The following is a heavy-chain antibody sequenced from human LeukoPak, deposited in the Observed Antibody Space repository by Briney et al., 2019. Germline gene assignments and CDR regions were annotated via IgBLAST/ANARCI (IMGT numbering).Heavy chain of an antibody. CDR1: GYTFTSYG. CDR2: ISAYNGNT. Sequence: ASVKVSCKASGYTFTSYGISWVRQAPGQGLEWMGWISAYNGNTNYAQKLQGRVTMTTDTSTSTAYMELGSLRSDDTAVYYCARVDTDGDGSGSYYNRRPQYYYYYMDVWGKGTTVTVSS. D-gene: IGHD3-10*01. J-gene: IGHJ6*03. V-gene: IGHV1-18*01. CDR3: ARVDTDGDGSGSYYNRRPQYYYYYMDV.